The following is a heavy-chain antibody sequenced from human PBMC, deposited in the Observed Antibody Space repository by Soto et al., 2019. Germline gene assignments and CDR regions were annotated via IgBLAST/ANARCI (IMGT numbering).Heavy chain of an antibody. D-gene: IGHD3-16*02. CDR2: IIPIFGRA. V-gene: IGHV1-69*06. J-gene: IGHJ1*01. CDR1: CGTFIGYA. Sequence: SAVLVPSDAACGTFIGYASSSGRQAPGQRLEWMGGIIPIFGRANYAQKFQRRVTIPADKSTRTAYMELSRLRSEDTAVYYCARGRMITFGGVIALAYFQHRGQGTLVPVSS. CDR3: ARGRMITFGGVIALAYFQH.